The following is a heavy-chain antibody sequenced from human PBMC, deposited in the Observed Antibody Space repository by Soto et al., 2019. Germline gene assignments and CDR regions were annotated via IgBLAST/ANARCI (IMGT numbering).Heavy chain of an antibody. CDR2: IKSKTDGGTT. CDR1: GFTFSSAW. Sequence: NPGGSLRLSCAASGFTFSSAWMSWVRQAPGKGLEWVGRIKSKTDGGTTDYAAPVKGRFTISRDDSKNTLYLQMNSPKTEDTAVYYCTTAGGSRRYYGMDVWGQGTTVTVSS. CDR3: TTAGGSRRYYGMDV. J-gene: IGHJ6*02. V-gene: IGHV3-15*01. D-gene: IGHD3-16*01.